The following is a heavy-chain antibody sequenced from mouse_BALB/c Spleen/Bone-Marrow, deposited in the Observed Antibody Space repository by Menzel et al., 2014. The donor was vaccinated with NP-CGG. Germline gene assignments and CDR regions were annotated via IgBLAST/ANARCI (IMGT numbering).Heavy chain of an antibody. Sequence: EVQLVESGGGLVRPGGSLKLSCAASGFDFSRYWMTWVRQAPGKGLEWIGEINPASSTINYTPSLKDKFIISRDNAKNTLYLQMSKVRSEDTALYYCAKNYYYGYVAYWGQGTLVTVSA. V-gene: IGHV4-1*02. CDR2: INPASSTI. CDR1: GFDFSRYW. D-gene: IGHD1-2*01. J-gene: IGHJ3*01. CDR3: AKNYYYGYVAY.